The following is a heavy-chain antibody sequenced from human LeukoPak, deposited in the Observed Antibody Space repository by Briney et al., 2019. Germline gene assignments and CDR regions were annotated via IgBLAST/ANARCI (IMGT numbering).Heavy chain of an antibody. CDR3: AKDFPMDDPPY. Sequence: GGSLRLSCAASGFTFSSYGMHWVRQAPGKGLEWVAVISYDGSNKYYADSVKGRFTISRDNSKNTLYLQMNSLRAEDTAVYYCAKDFPMDDPPYWGQGTLVTVSS. V-gene: IGHV3-30*18. CDR1: GFTFSSYG. D-gene: IGHD3-10*01. J-gene: IGHJ4*02. CDR2: ISYDGSNK.